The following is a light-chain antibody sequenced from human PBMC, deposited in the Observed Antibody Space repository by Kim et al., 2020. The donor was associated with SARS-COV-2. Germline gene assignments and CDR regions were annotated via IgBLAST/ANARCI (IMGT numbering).Light chain of an antibody. J-gene: IGKJ1*01. CDR2: AAS. Sequence: GDRVTITCRASQSISSYLNWYQQKPEKAPKLLIYAASTLQSGVPSRFSGSGSGTDFTLTIRSLQPEDFATYYCQQSYSTPRTFGQGTKVDIK. CDR3: QQSYSTPRT. V-gene: IGKV1-39*01. CDR1: QSISSY.